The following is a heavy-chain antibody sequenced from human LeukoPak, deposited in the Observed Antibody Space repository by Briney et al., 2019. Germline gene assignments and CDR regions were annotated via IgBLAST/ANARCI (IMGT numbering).Heavy chain of an antibody. Sequence: SVKVSCKASGGTFSSYAISWVRQAPGQGLEWMGGIIPIFGTANYAQKFQGRVTITADESTSTAYMELSSLRSDDTAVYYCARAVWLPRAFDIWGQGTMVTVSS. J-gene: IGHJ3*02. CDR3: ARAVWLPRAFDI. CDR1: GGTFSSYA. CDR2: IIPIFGTA. V-gene: IGHV1-69*13. D-gene: IGHD5-24*01.